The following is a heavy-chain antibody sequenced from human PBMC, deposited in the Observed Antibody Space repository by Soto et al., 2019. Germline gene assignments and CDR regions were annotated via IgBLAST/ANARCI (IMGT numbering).Heavy chain of an antibody. CDR2: ISCDGNTK. CDR1: GFTFSNYP. D-gene: IGHD6-25*01. CDR3: AREVCLGVAAGGYFDS. Sequence: QVHLAESGGGVVQPGRSLRLSCAASGFTFSNYPMNWVRQAPGMGLEGVAVISCDGNTKHYADSVQGCCTSSRDNPRNSRYLPLNSLRVEDTAVYDCAREVCLGVAAGGYFDSWGKGAQVTVPS. J-gene: IGHJ4*02. V-gene: IGHV3-30*04.